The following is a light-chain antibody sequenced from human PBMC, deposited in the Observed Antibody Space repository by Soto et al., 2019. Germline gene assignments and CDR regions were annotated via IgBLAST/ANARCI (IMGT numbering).Light chain of an antibody. V-gene: IGLV1-44*01. CDR2: SDN. J-gene: IGLJ1*01. CDR1: SSNIGRNT. Sequence: QSVLTQPPSASGTPGQRVTISCSGSSSNIGRNTVNWFQQLPGTAPKLLIHSDNQRPSGVPDRFSGSKYGTSASLAISGLQSEDEADYYCAAWDDSLNALYVFGTGTKLTVL. CDR3: AAWDDSLNALYV.